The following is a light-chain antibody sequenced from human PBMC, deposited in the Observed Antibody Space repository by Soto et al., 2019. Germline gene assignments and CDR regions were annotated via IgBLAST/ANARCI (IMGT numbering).Light chain of an antibody. CDR3: KQYEIYPIT. CDR2: KAS. Sequence: DIQMTQSPSTLSASVGDRVTITCRASQSINSWLAWYQQKPGKAPKLLIYKASSLESGVPSRFSGSGSWTECPLTISSLQPDDFAAYYCKQYEIYPITFGQGTRLEIK. J-gene: IGKJ5*01. V-gene: IGKV1-5*03. CDR1: QSINSW.